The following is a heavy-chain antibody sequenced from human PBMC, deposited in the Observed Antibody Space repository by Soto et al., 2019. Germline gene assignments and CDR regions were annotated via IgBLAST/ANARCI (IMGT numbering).Heavy chain of an antibody. CDR3: VKGRAKHCSGRTCGLWMDL. CDR1: GFTFKSHA. J-gene: IGHJ6*02. D-gene: IGHD6-19*01. CDR2: IHTGGETT. Sequence: GGSLRLSCSASGFTFKSHAMHWVRQAPGKGLEYVSSIHTGGETTFYADAVKGRFIVSRDNSNNTLDLQMTSLKYEDSGVYYCVKGRAKHCSGRTCGLWMDLSGPATTVTVSS. V-gene: IGHV3-64D*06.